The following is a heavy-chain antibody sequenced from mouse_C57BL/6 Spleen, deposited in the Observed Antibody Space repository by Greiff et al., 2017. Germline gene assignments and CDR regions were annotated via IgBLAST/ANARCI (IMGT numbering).Heavy chain of an antibody. CDR2: ILPGSGST. Sequence: QVQLQQSGAELMKPGASVKLSCTATGYTFTGYWIAWVKQRPGHGLEWIGEILPGSGSTNYNEKFKGKATFTADTSTNTAYMQLSSLTTEDSSIYYCARSPNYGSSPPFAYWGQGTLVTVSA. CDR3: ARSPNYGSSPPFAY. V-gene: IGHV1-9*01. CDR1: GYTFTGYW. J-gene: IGHJ3*01. D-gene: IGHD1-1*01.